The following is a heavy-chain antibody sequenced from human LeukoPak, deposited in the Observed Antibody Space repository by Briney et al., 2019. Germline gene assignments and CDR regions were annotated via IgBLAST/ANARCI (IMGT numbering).Heavy chain of an antibody. D-gene: IGHD3-9*01. CDR2: ISGSGGST. V-gene: IGHV3-23*01. CDR1: EFTFSSDA. J-gene: IGHJ4*02. Sequence: GVFRRLSCAASEFTFSSDAMRWVSQARGKGLEWVSAISGSGGSTYYADSVKGRFTIARDNSKKPLYLQMNSLRAEDTSVYDCAKDREKSGLRYFDWLLLDYWGQGTLVTVSS. CDR3: AKDREKSGLRYFDWLLLDY.